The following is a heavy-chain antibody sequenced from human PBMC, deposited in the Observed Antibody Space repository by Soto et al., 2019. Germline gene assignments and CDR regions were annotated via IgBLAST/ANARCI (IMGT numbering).Heavy chain of an antibody. J-gene: IGHJ6*02. V-gene: IGHV4-61*08. Sequence: AETLSLTCTFSGGSVSSGDYIWSWLRQSSGKRLEWIAYIYYSGSNNYNPSLKSRATISVDTSKRQVSLTLTSMTAADAALYYCARSPNYYYYGFDVWGQGTAVTVSS. CDR3: ARSPNYYYYGFDV. CDR2: IYYSGSN. CDR1: GGSVSSGDYI. D-gene: IGHD3-10*01.